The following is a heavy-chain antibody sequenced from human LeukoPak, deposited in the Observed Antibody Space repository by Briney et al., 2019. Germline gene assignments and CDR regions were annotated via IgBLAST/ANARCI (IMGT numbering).Heavy chain of an antibody. V-gene: IGHV4-34*01. D-gene: IGHD3-22*01. CDR2: INHSGST. J-gene: IGHJ4*02. Sequence: SETLSLTCAVYGGSFSGYYWSWIRQPPGKGLEWIGEINHSGSTNYNPSLKSRVTISVDTSKSQFSLKLSSVTAADTAVYYCARVGGYDSEGPRVEGYYYDSSGYYYYFDYWGQGTLVTVSS. CDR3: ARVGGYDSEGPRVEGYYYDSSGYYYYFDY. CDR1: GGSFSGYY.